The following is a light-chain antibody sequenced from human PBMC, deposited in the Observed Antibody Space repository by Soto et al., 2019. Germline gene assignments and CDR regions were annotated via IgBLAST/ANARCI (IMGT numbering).Light chain of an antibody. CDR1: QSVGSD. CDR3: HQYDNWPPIT. CDR2: GAS. J-gene: IGKJ5*01. V-gene: IGKV3-15*01. Sequence: EIVMTQSPGTLSVSPGERATLSCRASQSVGSDLAWYQQKPGQPPSLLIYGASTRVPGVPARFSGSGSGTEFTLTISSLQSEDFAVYYCHQYDNWPPITFGQGTRLEIK.